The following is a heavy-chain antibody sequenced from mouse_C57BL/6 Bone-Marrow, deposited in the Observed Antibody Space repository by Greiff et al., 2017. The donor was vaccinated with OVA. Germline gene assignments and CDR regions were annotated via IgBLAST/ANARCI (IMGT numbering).Heavy chain of an antibody. D-gene: IGHD1-1*01. CDR3: ARDRGFTWYFDV. CDR2: ISDGGSYT. CDR1: GFTFSSYA. V-gene: IGHV5-4*01. Sequence: EVQVVESGGGLVKPGGSLKLSCAASGFTFSSYAMSWVRQTPEKRLEWVATISDGGSYTYYPDNVKGRFTISRDNAKNNLYLQMSHLKSEDTAMYYCARDRGFTWYFDVGGTGTTVTVSS. J-gene: IGHJ1*03.